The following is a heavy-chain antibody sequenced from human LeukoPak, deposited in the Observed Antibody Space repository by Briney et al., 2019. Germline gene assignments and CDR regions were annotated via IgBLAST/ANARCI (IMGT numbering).Heavy chain of an antibody. Sequence: GGSLRLSCAASGFTFSSYAMSWVRQAPGKGLEWVSAISGSGGSTYYADSVKGRFTISRDNSKNTLYLQMNSLRAEDTAVYYCAKSPKGRGSYPNWSDPWGQGTLVTVSS. V-gene: IGHV3-23*01. CDR3: AKSPKGRGSYPNWSDP. D-gene: IGHD1-26*01. J-gene: IGHJ5*02. CDR1: GFTFSSYA. CDR2: ISGSGGST.